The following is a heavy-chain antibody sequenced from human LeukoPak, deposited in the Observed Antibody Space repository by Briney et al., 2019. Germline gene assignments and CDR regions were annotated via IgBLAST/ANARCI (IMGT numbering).Heavy chain of an antibody. J-gene: IGHJ4*02. D-gene: IGHD2-2*01. CDR2: ISGSGGST. CDR1: GFTFSSYG. Sequence: PGGSLRLSCAASGFTFSSYGMNWVRQAPGKGLEWVSGISGSGGSTYYADSVKGRFTISRDNSKNTLYLQMNSLRAEDTAVYYCAKEVTVVVPAASYYFDYWGQGTLVTVSS. V-gene: IGHV3-23*01. CDR3: AKEVTVVVPAASYYFDY.